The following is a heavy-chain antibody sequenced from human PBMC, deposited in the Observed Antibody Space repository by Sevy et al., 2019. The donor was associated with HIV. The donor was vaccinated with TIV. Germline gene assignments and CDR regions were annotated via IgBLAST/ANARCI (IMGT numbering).Heavy chain of an antibody. Sequence: GGSLRLSCAASGFTFSSYWMSWVRQAPGKGLEWVANIKQDGSEKYYVDSVKGRFTISRDNAKNSLYLQMNSLRAEDTAVYYGARDCSSTNCLWGLDVWGQGTTVTVSS. D-gene: IGHD2-2*01. V-gene: IGHV3-7*03. J-gene: IGHJ6*02. CDR3: ARDCSSTNCLWGLDV. CDR2: IKQDGSEK. CDR1: GFTFSSYW.